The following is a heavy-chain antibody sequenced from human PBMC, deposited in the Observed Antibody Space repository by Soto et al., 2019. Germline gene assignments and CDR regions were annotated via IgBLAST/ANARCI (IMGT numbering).Heavy chain of an antibody. V-gene: IGHV4-39*01. CDR1: GGSISSSSYY. J-gene: IGHJ6*03. CDR3: ARHGTVIAAAGYYYYYYYMDV. CDR2: IYYSGST. D-gene: IGHD6-13*01. Sequence: ASETLSLTCTVSGGSISSSSYYWGWIRQPPGKGLEWIGSIYYSGSTYYNPSLKSRVTISVDTSKNQFSLKLSSVTAADTAVYYCARHGTVIAAAGYYYYYYYMDVWGKGTTVTVSS.